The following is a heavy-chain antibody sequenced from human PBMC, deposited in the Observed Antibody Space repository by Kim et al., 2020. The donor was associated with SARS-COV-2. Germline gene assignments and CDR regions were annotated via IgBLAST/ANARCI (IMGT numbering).Heavy chain of an antibody. CDR3: ARDQVVYSSSRDPMFDP. J-gene: IGHJ5*02. CDR2: IYYSGST. CDR1: GGSISSYY. D-gene: IGHD6-13*01. V-gene: IGHV4-59*01. Sequence: SETLSLTCTVSGGSISSYYWSWIRQPPGKGLEWIGYIYYSGSTNYNPSLKSRVTISVDTSKNQFSLKLSSVTAADTAVYYCARDQVVYSSSRDPMFDPWGQGTLVTVSS.